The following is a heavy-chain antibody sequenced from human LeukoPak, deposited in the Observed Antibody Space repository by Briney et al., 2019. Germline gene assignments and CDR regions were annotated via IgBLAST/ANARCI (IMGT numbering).Heavy chain of an antibody. CDR1: GFTFSSYE. V-gene: IGHV3-48*03. CDR2: ISTSGSTI. CDR3: AREIRYSGSYFSRVSGAFDI. J-gene: IGHJ3*02. Sequence: PGGSLRLSCAASGFTFSSYEMNWVRQAPGKGLEWVSHISTSGSTIYYANSVKGRFTISRDNAKNSLYLQMNSLRAEDTAVYYCAREIRYSGSYFSRVSGAFDIWGQGTMVTVSS. D-gene: IGHD1-26*01.